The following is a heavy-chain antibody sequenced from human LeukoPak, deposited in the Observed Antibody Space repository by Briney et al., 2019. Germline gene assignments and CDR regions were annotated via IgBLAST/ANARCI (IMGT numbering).Heavy chain of an antibody. CDR2: ISGSGGTT. V-gene: IGHV3-23*01. J-gene: IGHJ5*02. CDR3: HCRAGNQGS. Sequence: PGGSLRLSCAASGFTFSSYAVSWVRQAPGKGLEWVSAISGSGGTTYYADSVKGRFTISRDNSKNTLYLQMNSLRAEDTAVYYWHCRAGNQGSWGQGTLVTVSS. D-gene: IGHD1-14*01. CDR1: GFTFSSYA.